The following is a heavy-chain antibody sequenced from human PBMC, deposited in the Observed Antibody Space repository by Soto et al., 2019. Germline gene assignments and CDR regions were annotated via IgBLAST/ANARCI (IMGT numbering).Heavy chain of an antibody. CDR2: ISSDGTIT. D-gene: IGHD6-19*01. J-gene: IGHJ2*01. V-gene: IGHV3-74*01. CDR3: ATDKVINLQGMAVAGTHFFDL. CDR1: GFTFSTYW. Sequence: EVRLVESGGGLVQPGGSLRLSCAASGFTFSTYWMHWVRQVPGEGLVWVSRISSDGTITIYADSVKGRFTISRDNDKDTLYLQMNSLRAADTAVYYCATDKVINLQGMAVAGTHFFDLWGRGTLVTVSS.